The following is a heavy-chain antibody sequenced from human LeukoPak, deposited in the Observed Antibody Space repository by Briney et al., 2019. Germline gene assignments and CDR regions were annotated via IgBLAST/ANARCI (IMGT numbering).Heavy chain of an antibody. CDR2: IYYSGTT. Sequence: SETLSLTCTVSGGSISTYYWSWIRQPPGEGLEWIGSIYYSGTTNSNPSLKSRATISVDTSKNHLSLKVNSVTAADTAVYYCASPSGGATTAFDIWGQGTMVTVSS. CDR1: GGSISTYY. J-gene: IGHJ3*02. D-gene: IGHD1-26*01. V-gene: IGHV4-59*01. CDR3: ASPSGGATTAFDI.